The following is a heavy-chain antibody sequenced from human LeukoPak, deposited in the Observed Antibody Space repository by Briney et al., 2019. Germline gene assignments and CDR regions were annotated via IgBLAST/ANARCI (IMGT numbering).Heavy chain of an antibody. V-gene: IGHV5-51*01. CDR2: IYPGDSDT. J-gene: IGHJ1*01. CDR1: GYSFTSYW. Sequence: GESLKISCKGSGYSFTSYWIGWVRQMPGKGLEWMGIIYPGDSDTRYSSSFQGQVTISADKSISTAYLQWSSLKASDTAMYYCASSTYYYDSSRGRDAEYFQHWGQGTLVTVSS. CDR3: ASSTYYYDSSRGRDAEYFQH. D-gene: IGHD3-22*01.